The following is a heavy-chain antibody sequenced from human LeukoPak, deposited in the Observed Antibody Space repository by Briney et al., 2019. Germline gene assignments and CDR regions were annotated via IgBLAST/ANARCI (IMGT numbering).Heavy chain of an antibody. J-gene: IGHJ6*03. Sequence: PGGSLRLSCAASGFTFSAYSMNWVRQAPGKGLEWVSSITSGDFVYFADSLKARFTISGDNAKSSLYLQMNSLRADDTAVYYCARGGFNMVRGVIIPSNSYFYYMDIWGKGTTVTVSS. D-gene: IGHD3-10*01. CDR2: ITSGDFV. CDR1: GFTFSAYS. V-gene: IGHV3-69-1*01. CDR3: ARGGFNMVRGVIIPSNSYFYYMDI.